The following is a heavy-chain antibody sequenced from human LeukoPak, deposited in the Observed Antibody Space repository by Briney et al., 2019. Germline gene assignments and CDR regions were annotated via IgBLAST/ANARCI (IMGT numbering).Heavy chain of an antibody. CDR3: AKAYSYGYDY. V-gene: IGHV3-30*02. J-gene: IGHJ4*02. D-gene: IGHD5-18*01. CDR2: IWYDGSNK. Sequence: GGSLRLSCVASGFTFSSYGMHWVRQAPGKGLEWVAFIWYDGSNKYYADSVKGRFTISRDNSKNTLSLQMSSLRPDDTAVYYCAKAYSYGYDYWGQGTQVTVSS. CDR1: GFTFSSYG.